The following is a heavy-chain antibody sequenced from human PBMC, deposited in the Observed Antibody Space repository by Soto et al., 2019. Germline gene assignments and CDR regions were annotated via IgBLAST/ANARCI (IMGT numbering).Heavy chain of an antibody. CDR1: GGYITNYY. CDR2: IFYSGNT. J-gene: IGHJ4*02. D-gene: IGHD5-12*01. V-gene: IGHV4-59*01. Sequence: PSETLSLTCTVSGGYITNYYWSWIRQPPGKGLEWIGYIFYSGNTNYNPSLRSRVTISVDTSKNQFSLRLNSVTAADTAVYYCARDSGYDDPFDYWGQGTLVTVSS. CDR3: ARDSGYDDPFDY.